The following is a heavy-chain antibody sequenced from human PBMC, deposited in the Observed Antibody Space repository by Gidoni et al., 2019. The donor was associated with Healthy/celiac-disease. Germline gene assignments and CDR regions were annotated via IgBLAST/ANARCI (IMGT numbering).Heavy chain of an antibody. CDR3: AKDYRSSGWYGTGFDY. CDR2: ISGDGGST. Sequence: EVQLVESGGGVVQPGGSLRLSCAASGFTFDDYAMHWVRQAPGKGLEWVSLISGDGGSTYYADSVKGRFTISRDNSKNSLYLQMNSLRTEDTALYYCAKDYRSSGWYGTGFDYWGQGTLVTVSS. CDR1: GFTFDDYA. D-gene: IGHD6-19*01. J-gene: IGHJ4*02. V-gene: IGHV3-43*02.